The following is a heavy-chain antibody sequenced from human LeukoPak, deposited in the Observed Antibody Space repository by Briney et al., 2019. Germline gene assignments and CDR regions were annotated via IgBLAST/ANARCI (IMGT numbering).Heavy chain of an antibody. J-gene: IGHJ6*02. Sequence: ASVKVSCKASGYTFTSYGISWVRQAPGQGLEWMGCISANNGNTKYNTKYAQNLQGRVTMTTDISTSTAYMELRTLRSDDTAVYYCARDGLGKGMDVWGQGTTVTVSS. CDR1: GYTFTSYG. CDR2: ISANNGNTKYNT. V-gene: IGHV1-18*01. CDR3: ARDGLGKGMDV.